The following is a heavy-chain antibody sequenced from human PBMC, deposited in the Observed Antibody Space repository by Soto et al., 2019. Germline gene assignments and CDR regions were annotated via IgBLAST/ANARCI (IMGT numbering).Heavy chain of an antibody. J-gene: IGHJ6*02. V-gene: IGHV1-18*04. CDR2: ISGYNGNT. CDR1: GYTFSGYS. CDR3: ARDVFCGGARECPDMDV. Sequence: ASVKVSCKASGYTFSGYSIAWVRQAPGQGLEWMGRISGYNGNTNYARTLRGRLTLTTDTSTSTAYMELRSLTSDDTAVYYCARDVFCGGARECPDMDVWGQGTTVTVSS. D-gene: IGHD2-21*01.